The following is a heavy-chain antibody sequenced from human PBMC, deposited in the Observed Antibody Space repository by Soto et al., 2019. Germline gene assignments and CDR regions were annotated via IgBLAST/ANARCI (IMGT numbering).Heavy chain of an antibody. D-gene: IGHD3-16*01. V-gene: IGHV1-46*01. CDR3: ARDQANYDYVWGSYTKVHYYGMDV. J-gene: IGHJ6*02. CDR2: VNPSGGST. CDR1: GYTFTSYY. Sequence: ASVKVSCKASGYTFTSYYMHWVRQAPGQGLEWMGIVNPSGGSTSYAQKFQGRVTMTRDTSTSTVYMELSSLRSEDTAVYYCARDQANYDYVWGSYTKVHYYGMDVWGQGTTVTVSS.